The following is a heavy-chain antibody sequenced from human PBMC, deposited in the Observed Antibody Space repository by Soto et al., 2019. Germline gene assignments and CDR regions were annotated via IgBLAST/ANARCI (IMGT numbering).Heavy chain of an antibody. CDR1: GFTFSNYS. J-gene: IGHJ3*02. CDR2: ISGSGGST. CDR3: AKVDNDFWSGYYKRSGRENAFDI. Sequence: GGSLRLSCAASGFTFSNYSMTWVRQAPGKGLEWVSAISGSGGSTYYADSVKGRFTISRDNSKNTLYLQMNSLRAEDTAVYYCAKVDNDFWSGYYKRSGRENAFDIWGQGTMVTVSS. V-gene: IGHV3-23*01. D-gene: IGHD3-3*01.